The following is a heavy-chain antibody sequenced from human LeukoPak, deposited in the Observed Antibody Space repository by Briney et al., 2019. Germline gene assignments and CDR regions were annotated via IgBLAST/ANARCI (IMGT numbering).Heavy chain of an antibody. D-gene: IGHD3-16*02. J-gene: IGHJ6*03. CDR2: ISSSSTTI. V-gene: IGHV3-48*02. CDR3: VYRASSLSGMAV. Sequence: GGSLRLPCAASGFTFSSYSMNWVRQAPGKGLEWVSYISSSSTTIYYADSVKSRFTISRDNAKNSLYLQMNSLRDEDTAVYYCVYRASSLSGMAVWGKGTTVTVSS. CDR1: GFTFSSYS.